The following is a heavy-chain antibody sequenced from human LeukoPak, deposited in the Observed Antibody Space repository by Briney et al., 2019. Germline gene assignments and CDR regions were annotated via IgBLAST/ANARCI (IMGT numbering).Heavy chain of an antibody. V-gene: IGHV1-2*02. CDR2: VIPNNGGT. CDR1: GYTFTVYY. Sequence: ASAKVSCKASGYTFTVYYIHWLRQAPGQGLEWMGWVIPNNGGTNYAQNYQGRVTMTRDTSINTAYMELSSLTYDDTAVYYCARGVLLQGRGAFDIWGQGAMVTVSS. J-gene: IGHJ3*02. D-gene: IGHD3-10*01. CDR3: ARGVLLQGRGAFDI.